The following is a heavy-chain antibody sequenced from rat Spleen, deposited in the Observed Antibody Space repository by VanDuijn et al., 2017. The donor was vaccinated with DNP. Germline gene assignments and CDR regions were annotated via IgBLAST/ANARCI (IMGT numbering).Heavy chain of an antibody. D-gene: IGHD1-7*01. CDR2: ISYSGST. Sequence: EVQLQESGSGLVKPSQSLSLTCSVTGYSITSNFWGWIRKFPGNKMEYIGHISYSGSTNYNPSPKSRISITRDTSKNHFFLQLNSVTTEDTATYYCARWTRYFDYWGQGVMVTVSS. CDR3: ARWTRYFDY. CDR1: GYSITSNF. J-gene: IGHJ2*01. V-gene: IGHV3-1*01.